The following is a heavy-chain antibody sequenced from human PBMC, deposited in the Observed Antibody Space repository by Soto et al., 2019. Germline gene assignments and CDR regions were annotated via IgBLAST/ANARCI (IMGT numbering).Heavy chain of an antibody. CDR3: ARRPYSSDSPGPPR. Sequence: PSETPSITCTVPEGSSSRGSYYWDWIRQPPGKGLEWIGSIYYRGSTYYNPSLQSRVTISVDTSKNQFSLNLSSVTAADTAVYYCARRPYSSDSPGPPRWGQGMLVTVS. J-gene: IGHJ4*02. CDR1: EGSSSRGSYY. D-gene: IGHD2-21*01. CDR2: IYYRGST. V-gene: IGHV4-39*01.